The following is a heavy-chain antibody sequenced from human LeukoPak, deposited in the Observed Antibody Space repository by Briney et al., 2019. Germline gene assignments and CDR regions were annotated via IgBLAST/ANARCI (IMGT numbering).Heavy chain of an antibody. CDR2: INVGNGNT. J-gene: IGHJ6*02. CDR3: ARDSRAADYYYGMDV. V-gene: IGHV1-3*01. CDR1: GYTFTTCA. Sequence: ASVKVSCKASGYTFTTCAIHWVRQAPGQRLEWMGWINVGNGNTKYSQKFQGRVTITRDTSASTVYMEVSSLRSEDTAVYYCARDSRAADYYYGMDVWGQGTTVTVSS.